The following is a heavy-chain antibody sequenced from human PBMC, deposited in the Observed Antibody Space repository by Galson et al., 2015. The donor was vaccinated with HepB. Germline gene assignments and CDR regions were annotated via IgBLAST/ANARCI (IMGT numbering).Heavy chain of an antibody. V-gene: IGHV3-73*01. CDR3: TYSTTLYYFDY. D-gene: IGHD4-11*01. CDR2: IRSKANSYAT. J-gene: IGHJ4*02. CDR1: GFTFSGSA. Sequence: SLRLSCAASGFTFSGSAMHWVRQASGKGLEWVGRIRSKANSYATAYAASVKGRFTISRDDSKNTAYLQMDSLKTEDTAVYYCTYSTTLYYFDYWGQGTLVTVSS.